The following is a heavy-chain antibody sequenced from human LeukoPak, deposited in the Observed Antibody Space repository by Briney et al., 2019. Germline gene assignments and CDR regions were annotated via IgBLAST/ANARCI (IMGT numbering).Heavy chain of an antibody. CDR2: ISINTNT. V-gene: IGHV3-53*01. J-gene: IGHJ4*02. CDR3: AIAQTWDGLFES. Sequence: GGSLTLSCAASGIAVSGNYMSWVRQTPGKGLEWVSFISINTNTFYADSVRGRFTISRDTSKDTLLLQMNSLRDEDSAIYYCAIAQTWDGLFESWGQGTLVTVSS. CDR1: GIAVSGNY. D-gene: IGHD1-26*01.